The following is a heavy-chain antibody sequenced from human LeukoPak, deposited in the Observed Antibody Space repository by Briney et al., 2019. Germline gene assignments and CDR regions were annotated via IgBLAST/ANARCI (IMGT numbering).Heavy chain of an antibody. J-gene: IGHJ4*02. CDR3: AKENYDILTGYPIDY. D-gene: IGHD3-9*01. Sequence: PGGSLRLSCAASGFTFSSYAMSWVRQAPGKGLEWVPAISGSGGSTDYADFVKGRFTISRDNSKNTLYLQMNSLRAEDTAVYYCAKENYDILTGYPIDYWGQGTLVTVSS. CDR2: ISGSGGST. CDR1: GFTFSSYA. V-gene: IGHV3-23*01.